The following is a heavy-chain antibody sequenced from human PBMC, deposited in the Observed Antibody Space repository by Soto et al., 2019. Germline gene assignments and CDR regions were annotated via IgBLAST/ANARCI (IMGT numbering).Heavy chain of an antibody. V-gene: IGHV3-30*04. D-gene: IGHD3-10*01. CDR3: SSDRGDSSFLGC. CDR2: VSYDGRNK. J-gene: IGHJ1*01. Sequence: QVQLVESGGGVVQPGRSLRLSCGGYGFTFSKYAIHWVRQAPGKGLEWVAVVSYDGRNKYYADSVQGRFSISGDDSKNMLCLEMNTPTTEYRAVYYFSSDRGDSSFLGCWGEGALVTVSS. CDR1: GFTFSKYA.